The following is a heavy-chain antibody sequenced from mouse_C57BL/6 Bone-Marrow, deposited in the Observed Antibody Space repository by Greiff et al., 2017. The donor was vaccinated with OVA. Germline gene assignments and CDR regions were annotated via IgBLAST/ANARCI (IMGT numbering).Heavy chain of an antibody. J-gene: IGHJ2*01. D-gene: IGHD1-1*01. CDR3: TREGLLRSYFDY. V-gene: IGHV1-15*01. CDR1: GYTFTDYE. CDR2: IDPETGGT. Sequence: QVQLQQPGAELVKPGASVKMSCKASGYTFTDYEMHWVKQTPVHGLEWIGAIDPETGGTAYNQKFKGKAILTADKSSSTAYMELRSLTSEDSAVYYCTREGLLRSYFDYWGQGTTLTVSS.